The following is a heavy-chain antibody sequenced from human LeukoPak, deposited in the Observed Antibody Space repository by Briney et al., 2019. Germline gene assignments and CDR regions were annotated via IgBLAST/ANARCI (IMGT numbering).Heavy chain of an antibody. CDR3: ARARGYSGYAYFDY. V-gene: IGHV4-59*01. J-gene: IGHJ4*02. CDR2: IYYSGST. D-gene: IGHD5-12*01. CDR1: GFTFSDYY. Sequence: GSLRLSCAASGFTFSDYYMSWIRQAPGKGLEWIGYIYYSGSTNYNPSLKSRVTISVDTSKNQFSLKLSSVTAADTAVYYCARARGYSGYAYFDYWGQGTLVTVSS.